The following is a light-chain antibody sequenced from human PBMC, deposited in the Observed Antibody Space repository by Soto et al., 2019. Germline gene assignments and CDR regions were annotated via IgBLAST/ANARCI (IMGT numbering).Light chain of an antibody. V-gene: IGKV3-11*01. J-gene: IGKJ5*01. CDR2: DAS. Sequence: EIVMTQSPGTLSVSPGEGATLSCGASQSVRTNLAWYQQKPGQAPRLLIYDASNRATGIPARFSGSGSGTDFTLTISSLEPEDSAVYYCQQRHMWPITFGQGTRLEI. CDR3: QQRHMWPIT. CDR1: QSVRTN.